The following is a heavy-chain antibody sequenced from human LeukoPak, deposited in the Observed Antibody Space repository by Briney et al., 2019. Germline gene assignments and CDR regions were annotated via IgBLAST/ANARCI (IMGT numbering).Heavy chain of an antibody. CDR2: ISAYNGNT. CDR1: GYTFTSYG. J-gene: IGHJ4*02. CDR3: ARVASSGGGASFDY. V-gene: IGHV1-18*01. Sequence: AASVKVSCKASGYTFTSYGISWVRQAPGQGLEWMGWISAYNGNTNYAQKLQGRVTMTTDTSTSTAYMELRSLRFDDTAVYYCARVASSGGGASFDYWGQGTLVTVSS. D-gene: IGHD6-19*01.